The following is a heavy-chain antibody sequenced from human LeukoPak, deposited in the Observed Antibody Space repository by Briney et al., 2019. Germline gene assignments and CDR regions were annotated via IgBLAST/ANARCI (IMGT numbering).Heavy chain of an antibody. J-gene: IGHJ4*02. Sequence: SGTLSLTCAVSGGSIDNSNWWSWVRQAAGKGLEWIGEMYHSGSTNYNPSLKSRVTISVDKSKNQFSLKLSSVTAADTAVYYCALGTMIRGVIKSPFDYWGQETLVTVSS. V-gene: IGHV4-4*02. CDR2: MYHSGST. CDR1: GGSIDNSNW. D-gene: IGHD3-10*01. CDR3: ALGTMIRGVIKSPFDY.